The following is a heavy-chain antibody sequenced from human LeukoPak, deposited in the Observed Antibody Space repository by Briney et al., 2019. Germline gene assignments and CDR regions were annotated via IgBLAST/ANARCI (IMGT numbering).Heavy chain of an antibody. D-gene: IGHD3-10*01. Sequence: SETLSLTCTVSGGSIGSSSYFWGWIRQSPGKGLEWIGSIYYSGSTYYNPSLKSRVTISVDTSKNQFSLKLSSVTAADTAVYYCARSGMVRGVINRIDYWGQGTLVTVSS. CDR3: ARSGMVRGVINRIDY. V-gene: IGHV4-39*07. CDR1: GGSIGSSSYF. CDR2: IYYSGST. J-gene: IGHJ4*02.